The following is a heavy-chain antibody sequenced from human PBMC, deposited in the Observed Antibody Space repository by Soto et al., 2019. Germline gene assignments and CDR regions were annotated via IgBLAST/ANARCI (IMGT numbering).Heavy chain of an antibody. CDR3: AHSRVAARPYRWFDP. D-gene: IGHD6-6*01. CDR1: GFSLSTSGVG. CDR2: IYWDDDK. Sequence: QITLKESGPTLVKPTQTLTLTCTFSGFSLSTSGVGVGWIRQPPGKALEWLALIYWDDDKRYSPSLKSMLTTXXDXSXXQVVLTMTNMDPVDTATYYCAHSRVAARPYRWFDPWGQGTLVTVSS. J-gene: IGHJ5*02. V-gene: IGHV2-5*02.